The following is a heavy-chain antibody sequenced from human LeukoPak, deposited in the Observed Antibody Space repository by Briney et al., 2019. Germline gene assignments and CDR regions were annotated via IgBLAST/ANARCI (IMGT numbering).Heavy chain of an antibody. Sequence: GGSLRLSCAASGFTFSYYWMSWVRQAPGKGLEWVANIKQDGSDKYYVDSVKGRFTISRDNAKNSLYLRMNSLRVEDTAVYYCARVDSSYYDFSIGAARYWGQGTLVTVSS. CDR3: ARVDSSYYDFSIGAARY. D-gene: IGHD3-3*01. V-gene: IGHV3-7*01. J-gene: IGHJ4*02. CDR2: IKQDGSDK. CDR1: GFTFSYYW.